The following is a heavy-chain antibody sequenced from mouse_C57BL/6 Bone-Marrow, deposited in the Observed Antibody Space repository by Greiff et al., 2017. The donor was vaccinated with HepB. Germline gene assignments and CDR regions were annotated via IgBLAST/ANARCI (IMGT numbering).Heavy chain of an antibody. CDR3: ARYDYDPLYGYFDV. CDR2: IDPSDSET. V-gene: IGHV1-52*01. Sequence: QVQLQQPGAELVRPGSSVKLSCKASGYTFTSYWMHWVKQRPIQGLEWIGNIDPSDSETHYNQKFKDKATLTVDKSSSTAYMQLSSLTSEDSAVYYCARYDYDPLYGYFDVWGTGTTVTVSS. J-gene: IGHJ1*03. D-gene: IGHD2-4*01. CDR1: GYTFTSYW.